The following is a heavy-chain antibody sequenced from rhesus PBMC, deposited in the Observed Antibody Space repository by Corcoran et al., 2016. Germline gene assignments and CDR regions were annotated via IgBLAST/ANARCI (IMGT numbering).Heavy chain of an antibody. CDR1: GGSISSNY. CDR2: ISGKGGRT. CDR3: TRGRPGMGDYFDY. J-gene: IGHJ4*01. V-gene: IGHV4-173*01. Sequence: QLQLQESGPGLVKPSETLSLTCAVSGGSISSNYWNWIRQSPGKGLEWIGRISGKGGRTDYNPSVKSRLTISTDKSKNQFSVRLNYVTAADTAMYYCTRGRPGMGDYFDYWGQGVLVTVSS. D-gene: IGHD1-32*01.